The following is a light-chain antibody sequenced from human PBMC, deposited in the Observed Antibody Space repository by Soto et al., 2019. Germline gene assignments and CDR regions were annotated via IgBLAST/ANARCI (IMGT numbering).Light chain of an antibody. J-gene: IGKJ1*01. CDR2: AAA. Sequence: DIHMTQSQSSLSASVVYRFTITCRASQSVSSYLSWYHQKPGKAPKLLISAAASLQSGVPSRFSGSGSGTDFTLTISSLQPEDFATYYCQQIYSTPSKTFGQGTKVDIK. CDR1: QSVSSY. V-gene: IGKV1-39*01. CDR3: QQIYSTPSKT.